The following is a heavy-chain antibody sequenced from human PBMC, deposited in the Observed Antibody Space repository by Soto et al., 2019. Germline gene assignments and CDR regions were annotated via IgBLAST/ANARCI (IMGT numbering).Heavy chain of an antibody. V-gene: IGHV1-58*01. Sequence: VASVKVSCKASGFTFTSSAVQWVRQARGQRLEWIGWIVVGSGNTNYAQKLQGRVTMTTDTSTSTAYMELRSLRSDDTAVYYCARDRRYYDSSGYSGYWGQGTLVTVSS. J-gene: IGHJ4*02. CDR1: GFTFTSSA. D-gene: IGHD3-22*01. CDR2: IVVGSGNT. CDR3: ARDRRYYDSSGYSGY.